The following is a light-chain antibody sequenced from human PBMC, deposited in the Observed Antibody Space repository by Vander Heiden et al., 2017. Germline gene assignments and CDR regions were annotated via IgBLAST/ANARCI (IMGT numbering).Light chain of an antibody. CDR2: AAS. CDR1: QSISSY. Sequence: DIQITQSPSSLSASVGDRVTITCPASQSISSYLNWYQQKPGKAPKLLIYAASSLQSGIPARFSGSGSGTDFTLTISSLQPEDFATYYCQQSYSTLLTFGQGTKVEIK. V-gene: IGKV1-39*01. CDR3: QQSYSTLLT. J-gene: IGKJ1*01.